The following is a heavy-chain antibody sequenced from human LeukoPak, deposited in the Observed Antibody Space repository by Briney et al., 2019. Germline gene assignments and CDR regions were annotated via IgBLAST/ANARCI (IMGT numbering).Heavy chain of an antibody. V-gene: IGHV1-46*01. CDR2: INPRGGST. CDR1: GYTFISYY. J-gene: IGHJ4*02. D-gene: IGHD3-22*01. CDR3: ARDTANYYYDSSGYYFDY. Sequence: ASVTVSCKASGYTFISYYMHLVRQAPGQGLEWMGIINPRGGSTSYAQKFQGRVTMTRDTSTSTVYMELSSLRSEDTAVYYCARDTANYYYDSSGYYFDYWGQGNLVTVSS.